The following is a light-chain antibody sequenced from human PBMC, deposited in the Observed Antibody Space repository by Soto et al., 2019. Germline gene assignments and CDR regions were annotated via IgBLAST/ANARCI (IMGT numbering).Light chain of an antibody. CDR1: RGIGDR. CDR3: LQVSSFPRT. J-gene: IGKJ1*01. Sequence: DIQMTQSPSSRSPVVGDGVTITGWASRGIGDRLAWFQQKPGKAPQFLIQAASNLQSGVPSRFSGSGSGTEFILSINSLQPEDIATYYCLQVSSFPRTFGQGTKVDI. V-gene: IGKV1-12*01. CDR2: AAS.